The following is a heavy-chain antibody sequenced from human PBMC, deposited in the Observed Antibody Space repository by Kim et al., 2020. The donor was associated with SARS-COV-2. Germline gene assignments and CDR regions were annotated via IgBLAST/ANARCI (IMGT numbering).Heavy chain of an antibody. Sequence: GSTIYYADSVKGRFSISRDNAKNSLYLQRNSLRAEDTAVYYCARGRNFDYWGQGALVTVSS. J-gene: IGHJ4*02. V-gene: IGHV3-11*01. CDR3: ARGRNFDY. CDR2: GSTI.